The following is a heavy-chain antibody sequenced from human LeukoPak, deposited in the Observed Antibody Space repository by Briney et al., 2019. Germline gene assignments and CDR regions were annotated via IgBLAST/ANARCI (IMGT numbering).Heavy chain of an antibody. CDR1: GGSFSGYY. J-gene: IGHJ4*02. CDR2: INHSGST. Sequence: SETLSLTCAVYGGSFSGYYWSWIRQPPGKGLEWIGEINHSGSTNYNLSLKSRVTISVDTSKNQFSLKLSSVTAADTAVYYCARYRYRGYGLDYWGQGTLVTVSS. D-gene: IGHD5-12*01. V-gene: IGHV4-34*01. CDR3: ARYRYRGYGLDY.